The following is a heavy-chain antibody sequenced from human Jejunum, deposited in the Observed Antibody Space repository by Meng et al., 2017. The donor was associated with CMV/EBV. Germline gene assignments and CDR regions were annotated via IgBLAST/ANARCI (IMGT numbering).Heavy chain of an antibody. CDR2: TRDKSHSYPT. J-gene: IGHJ4*02. D-gene: IGHD1-26*01. CDR1: GFTFSDPS. CDR3: AKGSGTYYPAFDH. Sequence: SGFTFSDPSLDWVPRAPGKGLEWVARTRDKSHSYPTEYAASVKGRFTISRDDSKNSLYLQMSSLKTEDTAVYYCAKGSGTYYPAFDHWGQGTLVTVSS. V-gene: IGHV3-72*01.